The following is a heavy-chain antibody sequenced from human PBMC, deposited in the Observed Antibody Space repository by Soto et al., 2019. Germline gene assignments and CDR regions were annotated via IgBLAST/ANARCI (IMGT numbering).Heavy chain of an antibody. CDR1: GFSLSTSGVG. D-gene: IGHD2-15*01. V-gene: IGHV2-5*02. J-gene: IGHJ4*02. CDR3: AHSPCSGGTCYLFDY. Sequence: QITLKESGPTLVKPTQTLTLTCTISGFSLSTSGVGVGWIRQPPGKSLEWLALIYWDDVQRYSPSLKTRLTITHDISRSQVVLTMTNLDPVDTATYYCAHSPCSGGTCYLFDYWGQGTLVTVSS. CDR2: IYWDDVQ.